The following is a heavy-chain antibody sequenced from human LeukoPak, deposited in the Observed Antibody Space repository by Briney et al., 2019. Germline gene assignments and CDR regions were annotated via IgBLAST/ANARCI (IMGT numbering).Heavy chain of an antibody. Sequence: KPSETLSLTCTVSGGSISSYYWSWIRQPPGEGLEWIGYIYYSGSTNYNPSLKSRVTISIDTSKQKFSLKLSSVTAADTAVYYCARVRPYDFWSGYSFKYYFDYWGQGTLVTVSS. V-gene: IGHV4-59*01. CDR3: ARVRPYDFWSGYSFKYYFDY. J-gene: IGHJ4*02. CDR2: IYYSGST. D-gene: IGHD3-3*01. CDR1: GGSISSYY.